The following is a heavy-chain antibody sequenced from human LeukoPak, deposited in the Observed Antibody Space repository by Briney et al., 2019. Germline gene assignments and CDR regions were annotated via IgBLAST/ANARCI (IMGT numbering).Heavy chain of an antibody. D-gene: IGHD2-21*02. Sequence: SETLSLTCTVSGGSISSSSYYWGWIRQPPGKGLEWIGSIYYSGSTYYNPSLKSRVTISVDTSKNQFSLKLSSVTAADTAVYYCASVVVTAGSSWFDPWGQGTLVTVSS. CDR3: ASVVVTAGSSWFDP. J-gene: IGHJ5*02. CDR1: GGSISSSSYY. CDR2: IYYSGST. V-gene: IGHV4-39*01.